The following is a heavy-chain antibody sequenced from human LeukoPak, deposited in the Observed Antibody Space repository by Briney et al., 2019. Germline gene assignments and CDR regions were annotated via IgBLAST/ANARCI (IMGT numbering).Heavy chain of an antibody. Sequence: SETLSLTCTVSGGSISSSSYYWGWIRQPPGKGLEWIGSIYYSRSTYYNPSLKSRVTISVDTSKNQFSLKLSSVTAADTAVYYCARVPTVTFFDYWGQGALVTVSS. D-gene: IGHD4-17*01. V-gene: IGHV4-39*01. CDR3: ARVPTVTFFDY. CDR2: IYYSRST. J-gene: IGHJ4*02. CDR1: GGSISSSSYY.